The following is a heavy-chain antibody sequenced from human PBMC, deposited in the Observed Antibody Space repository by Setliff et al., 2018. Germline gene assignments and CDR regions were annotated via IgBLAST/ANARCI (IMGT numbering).Heavy chain of an antibody. CDR1: GGSISSYY. V-gene: IGHV4-4*07. CDR3: ARSYYSFWSGYYRVNWFDP. Sequence: SETLSLTSTVSGGSISSYYWSWIRQPAGKGLEWIGRIYTSGSTNYNPSLKSRVTMSVDTSKNQFSLKLSSVTAADTAVYYCARSYYSFWSGYYRVNWFDPWGQGTLVTVSS. CDR2: IYTSGST. D-gene: IGHD3-3*01. J-gene: IGHJ5*02.